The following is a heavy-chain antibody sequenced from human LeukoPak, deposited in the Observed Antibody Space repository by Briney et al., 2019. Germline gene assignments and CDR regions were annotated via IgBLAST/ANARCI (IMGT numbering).Heavy chain of an antibody. J-gene: IGHJ6*02. CDR3: ARPPSITNPYYGLDV. CDR2: ISSGGSSV. V-gene: IGHV3-48*03. D-gene: IGHD3-3*01. CDR1: GFTFSSYD. Sequence: PGGSLRLSCAASGFTFSSYDMNWVRQAPGKGLEWVSYISSGGSSVYYADSVKGRFTISRDNAKNSLCLQMNSLRVEDTAVYYCARPPSITNPYYGLDVWGQGTTVTVSS.